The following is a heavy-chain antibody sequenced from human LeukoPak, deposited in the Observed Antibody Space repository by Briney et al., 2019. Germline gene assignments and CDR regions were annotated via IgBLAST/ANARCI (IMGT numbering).Heavy chain of an antibody. CDR1: GFTFSTYG. CDR3: AKDACSGGTCYGGWYCGL. D-gene: IGHD2-15*01. V-gene: IGHV3-30*02. J-gene: IGHJ2*01. CDR2: MHYDGNIK. Sequence: GGSLRLSCAASGFTFSTYGMHWVRQAPGKGLEWVAFMHYDGNIKYYADSVKGRFTISRDTSKNTLYLQMNSLRVEDTAVYYCAKDACSGGTCYGGWYCGLWGRGTLVTVSS.